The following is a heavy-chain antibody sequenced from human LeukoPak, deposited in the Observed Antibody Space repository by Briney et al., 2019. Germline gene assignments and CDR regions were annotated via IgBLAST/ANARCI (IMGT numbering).Heavy chain of an antibody. V-gene: IGHV4-34*01. CDR3: ANGAAEGGTLCHDY. Sequence: SETLSLTCAVYGGSFSGYYWSWIRQPPGKGLEWIGEINHSGSTNYNPSLKSRVTISVDTSKNQFSLKLSSVTAADTAVYYCANGAAEGGTLCHDYWGQGTLVTVSS. J-gene: IGHJ4*02. D-gene: IGHD6-13*01. CDR2: INHSGST. CDR1: GGSFSGYY.